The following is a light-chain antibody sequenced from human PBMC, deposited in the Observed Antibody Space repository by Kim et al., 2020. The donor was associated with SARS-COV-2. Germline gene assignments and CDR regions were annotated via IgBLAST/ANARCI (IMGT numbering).Light chain of an antibody. J-gene: IGKJ4*01. Sequence: SVSPGERATLSCRASQSSRSNLAWFQQKPGQAPRLLIHDASTRATGIPARFSGSGSGTEFTLSISSLQPEDFAVYYCQQYYDWPLTFGGGTKLEI. CDR2: DAS. V-gene: IGKV3-15*01. CDR1: QSSRSN. CDR3: QQYYDWPLT.